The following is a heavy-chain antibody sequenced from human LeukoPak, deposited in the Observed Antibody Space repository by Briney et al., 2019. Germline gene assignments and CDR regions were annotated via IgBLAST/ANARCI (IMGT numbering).Heavy chain of an antibody. J-gene: IGHJ4*02. Sequence: TGGSLRPSCTASGFIVTNNYINWVRQAPGKGLEWVSLVYIGGSTYYADSVKGRFTISRDNSKNMVYLQMNSLRAEGTAMYYCARDPPAVLIDTYGWGQGTLVTVSS. CDR2: VYIGGST. D-gene: IGHD2-8*01. CDR3: ARDPPAVLIDTYG. CDR1: GFIVTNNY. V-gene: IGHV3-66*01.